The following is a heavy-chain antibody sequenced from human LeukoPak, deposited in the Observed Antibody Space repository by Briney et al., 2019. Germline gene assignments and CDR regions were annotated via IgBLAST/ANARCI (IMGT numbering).Heavy chain of an antibody. D-gene: IGHD2/OR15-2a*01. CDR3: AAINIAQLPIRVY. CDR2: IRYDGSDK. J-gene: IGHJ4*02. Sequence: GGSLRLSCAASGFTFSGYGMHWVRQAPGKGLEGVSVIRYDGSDKYSADSVKGRFTISRDNSKNKLYLQMNSLRVEDTAVYYCAAINIAQLPIRVYWGQGTLVTVSS. V-gene: IGHV3-30*02. CDR1: GFTFSGYG.